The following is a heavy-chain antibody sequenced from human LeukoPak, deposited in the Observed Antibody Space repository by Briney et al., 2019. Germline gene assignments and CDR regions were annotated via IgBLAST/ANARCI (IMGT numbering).Heavy chain of an antibody. J-gene: IGHJ5*02. Sequence: SETQSLTCTVSGGSISSRDYYWSWIRQPPGKGLEWIGYIYYSGSTYYNPSLKSRVTISVDTSKNQFSLKLSSVTAADTAVYYCARAVVSNNNWFDPWGQGTLVTVSS. D-gene: IGHD2-8*02. CDR1: GGSISSRDYY. CDR3: ARAVVSNNNWFDP. CDR2: IYYSGST. V-gene: IGHV4-30-4*01.